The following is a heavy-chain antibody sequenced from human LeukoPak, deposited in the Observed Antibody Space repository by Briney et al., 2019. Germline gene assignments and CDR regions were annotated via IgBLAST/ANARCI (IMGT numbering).Heavy chain of an antibody. CDR1: GGTYSSYA. Sequence: SVKVSCKASGGTYSSYAISWVRQAPGQGLEWMGGIIPIFGTANYAQKFQGRVTITTDESTSTAYMELSSLRSEDTAVYYCASTYPNLYCSSTSCYLDYWGQGTLVTVSS. D-gene: IGHD2-2*01. J-gene: IGHJ4*02. V-gene: IGHV1-69*05. CDR3: ASTYPNLYCSSTSCYLDY. CDR2: IIPIFGTA.